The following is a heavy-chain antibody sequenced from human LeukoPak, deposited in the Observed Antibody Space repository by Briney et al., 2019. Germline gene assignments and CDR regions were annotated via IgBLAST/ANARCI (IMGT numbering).Heavy chain of an antibody. CDR2: INPSGGST. CDR1: GYTFTSYA. J-gene: IGHJ4*02. V-gene: IGHV1-46*01. D-gene: IGHD1-26*01. Sequence: ASVKVSCKASGYTFTSYAMNWVRQAPGQGLEWMGIINPSGGSTSYAQKFQGRVTMTRDTSTSTVYMELSSLRSEDTAVYYCATVESSGSYPFWYWGQGTLVTVSS. CDR3: ATVESSGSYPFWY.